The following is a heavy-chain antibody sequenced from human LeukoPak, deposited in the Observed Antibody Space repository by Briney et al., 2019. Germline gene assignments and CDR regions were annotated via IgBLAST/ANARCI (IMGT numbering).Heavy chain of an antibody. Sequence: PGGSLILSCAASGFTVSSNYMSWVRHAPGKGLEWVSVIYSGGSTYYADSVKGRFTISRDNSKNTLYLQMNSLRAEDTAVYYCASYDILTGYTWGQGTLVTVSS. CDR3: ASYDILTGYT. J-gene: IGHJ5*02. V-gene: IGHV3-53*01. CDR1: GFTVSSNY. D-gene: IGHD3-9*01. CDR2: IYSGGST.